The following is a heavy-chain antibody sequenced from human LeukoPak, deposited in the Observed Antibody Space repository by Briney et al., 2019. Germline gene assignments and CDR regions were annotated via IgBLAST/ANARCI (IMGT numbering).Heavy chain of an antibody. CDR2: INPNSGGT. Sequence: ASVKVSYMASGYTFTGFYIHWVRQAPGQGLEWMGWINPNSGGTNYAQKFQGRVTMTRDSSISTAYMELSRLSSDDTAVYYCATARDILTTISVRGFEHWVQGTLVTVSS. J-gene: IGHJ4*02. D-gene: IGHD5-12*01. CDR3: ATARDILTTISVRGFEH. CDR1: GYTFTGFY. V-gene: IGHV1-2*02.